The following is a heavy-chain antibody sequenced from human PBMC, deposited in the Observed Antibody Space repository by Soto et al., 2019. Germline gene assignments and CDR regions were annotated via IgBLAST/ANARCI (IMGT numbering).Heavy chain of an antibody. D-gene: IGHD2-2*01. CDR1: GYTFTTYD. Sequence: QVQLMQSGAEVKKPGASVKVSCKASGYTFTTYDINWVRQAPGQGLEWMGWMNPNRTNTGYAEKCQGRVTMNRDTSISTAYMELSSLRYDDTAVYYCVRGGFLSPDHVIIAPATLGFDPWGQGTLVTVSS. V-gene: IGHV1-8*01. J-gene: IGHJ5*02. CDR2: MNPNRTNT. CDR3: VRGGFLSPDHVIIAPATLGFDP.